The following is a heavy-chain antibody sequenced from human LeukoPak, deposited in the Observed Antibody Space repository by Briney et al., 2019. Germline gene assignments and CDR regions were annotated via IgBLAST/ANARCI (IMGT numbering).Heavy chain of an antibody. J-gene: IGHJ4*02. Sequence: GGSLRLSCAASGFTFSTYTMNWVRQAPGKGLEWVSSISSSSTFIYYADSVKGRFTISRDNAKNSLYLQMNSLRAEDTAVYYCARDKVLPYGGKEPLVPVSS. V-gene: IGHV3-21*01. CDR1: GFTFSTYT. CDR3: ARDKVLPY. CDR2: ISSSSTFI.